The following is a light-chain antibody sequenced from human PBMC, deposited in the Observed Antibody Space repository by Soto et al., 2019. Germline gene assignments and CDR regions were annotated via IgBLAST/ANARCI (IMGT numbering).Light chain of an antibody. CDR3: QQYNNWPPIT. CDR1: QSVSSN. V-gene: IGKV3-15*01. J-gene: IGKJ5*01. Sequence: IVMTQSPATLSVSPVERATLSCRASQSVSSNLAWYQQKPGQAPRLLIYGASTRATGIPARFSGSGSGTEFTLTIRSLQSEDFAVYYCQQYNNWPPITFGQGTRREIK. CDR2: GAS.